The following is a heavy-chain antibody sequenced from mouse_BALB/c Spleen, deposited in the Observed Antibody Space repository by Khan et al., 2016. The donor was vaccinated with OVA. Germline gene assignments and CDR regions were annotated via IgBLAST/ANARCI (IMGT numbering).Heavy chain of an antibody. CDR1: GFNIKDTY. D-gene: IGHD2-3*01. V-gene: IGHV14-3*02. Sequence: EVQLQESGAELVKPGASVKLSCTASGFNIKDTYMHWVKQRPEQGLEWIGRIDPANGNTQYDPKFQGKATITADKSSNPAYLQLSSLQSENTAGYYCALRGETYDTAYGYAMDNWGQGTSVTVSS. CDR2: IDPANGNT. CDR3: ALRGETYDTAYGYAMDN. J-gene: IGHJ4*01.